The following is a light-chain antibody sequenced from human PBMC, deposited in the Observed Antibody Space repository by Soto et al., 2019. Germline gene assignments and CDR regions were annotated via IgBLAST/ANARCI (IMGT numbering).Light chain of an antibody. V-gene: IGKV3-15*01. CDR2: YAS. J-gene: IGKJ5*01. CDR3: QQYNNWPPIT. Sequence: EIIMTQSPATLSVSPGERATLSCRASQSIRNNLAWYQQKPGQAPRLLIYYASTRATGIPARFSGSGSGTEFTLTISSLQSEDFALYYCQQYNNWPPITFGQGTRLEIK. CDR1: QSIRNN.